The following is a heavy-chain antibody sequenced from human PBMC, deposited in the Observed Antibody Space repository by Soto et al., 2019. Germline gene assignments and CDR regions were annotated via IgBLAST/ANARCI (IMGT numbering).Heavy chain of an antibody. CDR1: GGSISSSSYY. J-gene: IGHJ6*02. CDR2: IYYSGST. CDR3: ARPYARDYYGMDV. V-gene: IGHV4-39*01. Sequence: QLQLQESGPGLVKPSETLSLTCTVSGGSISSSSYYWGWIRQPPGKGLEWIGSIYYSGSTYYNPSLKSRVTISVDTSKNQFSLKLSSVTAADTAVYYCARPYARDYYGMDVWGQGTTVTVSS. D-gene: IGHD3-16*01.